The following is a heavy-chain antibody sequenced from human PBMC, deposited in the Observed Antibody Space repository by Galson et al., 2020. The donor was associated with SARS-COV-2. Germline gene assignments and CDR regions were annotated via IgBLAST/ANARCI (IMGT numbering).Heavy chain of an antibody. D-gene: IGHD4-4*01. V-gene: IGHV4-61*02. CDR3: AREELTTVTFTNWFDP. CDR2: IYTSGST. J-gene: IGHJ5*02. Sequence: SETLSLTCTVSGGSISSGSYYWSWIRQPAGKGLEWIGRIYTSGSTNYNPSLKSRVTISVDTSKNQFSLKLSSVTAADTAVYYCAREELTTVTFTNWFDPWGQGTLVTVSS. CDR1: GGSISSGSYY.